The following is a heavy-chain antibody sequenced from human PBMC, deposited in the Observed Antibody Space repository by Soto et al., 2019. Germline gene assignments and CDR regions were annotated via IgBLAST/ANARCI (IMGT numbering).Heavy chain of an antibody. V-gene: IGHV1-2*02. Sequence: ASVKVSCKASGYTFTGHYIHWVRQAPEQGPEWMGEIGPESGATRYAQRFQGRVTMTRDMSITTVCMELNNLSPDDTAVYYCGRGRSGQIVVFYWGQGTPVTVSS. CDR2: IGPESGAT. CDR3: GRGRSGQIVVFY. D-gene: IGHD1-26*01. CDR1: GYTFTGHY. J-gene: IGHJ4*02.